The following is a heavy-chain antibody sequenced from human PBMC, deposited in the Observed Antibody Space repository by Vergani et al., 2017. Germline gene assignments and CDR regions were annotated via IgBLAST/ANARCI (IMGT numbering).Heavy chain of an antibody. J-gene: IGHJ4*02. CDR2: ISGSGGST. V-gene: IGHV3-23*01. CDR1: GFTFSSYA. CDR3: AKEHDHRGYSYGGYFDY. D-gene: IGHD5-18*01. Sequence: EVQLLESGGGLVQPGGSLRLSCAASGFTFSSYAMSWVRQAPGKGLEWVSAISGSGGSTYYADSVKGRFTISRDNSKNTLYLQMNSLRAEETAVYYGAKEHDHRGYSYGGYFDYWGQGTLVTVSS.